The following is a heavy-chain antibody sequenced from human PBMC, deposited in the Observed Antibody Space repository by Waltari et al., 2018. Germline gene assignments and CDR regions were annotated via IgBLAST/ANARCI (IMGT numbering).Heavy chain of an antibody. CDR1: GCSISSSY. CDR3: ARVSGAAAGTGYYYYMDV. D-gene: IGHD6-13*01. J-gene: IGHJ6*03. Sequence: QVQLQESGPGLVKPSETLSLTCTVSGCSISSSYWSWIRQPAGKGLEWIGRIYTSGSTNYNPSLKSRGTMSVDTSKNQFSLKLSSVTAADTAVYYCARVSGAAAGTGYYYYMDVWGKGTTVTVSS. CDR2: IYTSGST. V-gene: IGHV4-4*07.